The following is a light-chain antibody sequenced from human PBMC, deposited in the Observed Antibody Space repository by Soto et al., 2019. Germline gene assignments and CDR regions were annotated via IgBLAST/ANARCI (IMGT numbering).Light chain of an antibody. CDR3: QQQGT. Sequence: EIVLTQSPGTLSLSPGERATLSCRASQSVSSSYLAWYQQKPGQAPRLLIYGASSRATGIPDWFSGSGFGTDFTLTISRLEPEDFAVYYCQQQGTFGQGTKVEIK. J-gene: IGKJ1*01. CDR1: QSVSSSY. CDR2: GAS. V-gene: IGKV3-20*01.